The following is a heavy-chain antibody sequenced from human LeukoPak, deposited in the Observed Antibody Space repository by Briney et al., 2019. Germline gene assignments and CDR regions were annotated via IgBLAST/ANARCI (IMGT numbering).Heavy chain of an antibody. CDR2: IYYSGST. D-gene: IGHD2-2*01. CDR3: ARRRGYCSSTSCYYWFDP. Sequence: PSETLSLICTVSGGSISSYYWSWIRQPPGKGLEWIGYIYYSGSTNYNPSLKSRVTISVDTSKNQFSLKLSSVTAADTAVYYCARRRGYCSSTSCYYWFDPWGQGTLVTVSS. J-gene: IGHJ5*02. V-gene: IGHV4-59*01. CDR1: GGSISSYY.